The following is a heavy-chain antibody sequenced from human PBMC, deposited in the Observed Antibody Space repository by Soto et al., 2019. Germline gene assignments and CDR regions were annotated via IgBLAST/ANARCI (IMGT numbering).Heavy chain of an antibody. D-gene: IGHD4-17*01. CDR2: ISYDGSNK. J-gene: IGHJ1*01. CDR1: GFTFSSYA. CDR3: ARVDGDVAISYFQH. V-gene: IGHV3-30-3*01. Sequence: QVQLVESGGGVVQPGRSLRLSCAASGFTFSSYAMHWVRQAPGKGLEWVAVISYDGSNKYYADSVKGRFTISRDNSKNTLYLQMNILRAEDTAVYYWARVDGDVAISYFQHWGQGTLVTVSS.